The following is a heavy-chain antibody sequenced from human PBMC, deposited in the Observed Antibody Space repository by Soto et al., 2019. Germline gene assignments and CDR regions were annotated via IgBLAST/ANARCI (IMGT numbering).Heavy chain of an antibody. J-gene: IGHJ4*02. CDR2: TYYRSKWYN. CDR3: ARESLIFCSSTSCYNYYFDY. D-gene: IGHD2-2*01. Sequence: SQTLSLTCAISGDSVSSNSAAWNWIRQSPSRGLEWLGRTYYRSKWYNDYAVSVKSRITINPDTSKNQFSLQLNSVTPEETAVYYCARESLIFCSSTSCYNYYFDYWGQGTLVTVSS. CDR1: GDSVSSNSAA. V-gene: IGHV6-1*01.